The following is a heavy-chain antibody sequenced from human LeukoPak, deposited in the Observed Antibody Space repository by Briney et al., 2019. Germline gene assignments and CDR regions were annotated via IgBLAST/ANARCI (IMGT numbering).Heavy chain of an antibody. CDR2: ISGSGGST. V-gene: IGHV3-23*01. D-gene: IGHD2-2*01. CDR1: GFTFSSYA. Sequence: GGSLRLSCAASGFTFSSYAMSWVRQAPGKGLEWVSAISGSGGSTYYADSVKGRFTISRDNSKNTLYLQMNSLRAEDTAVYYCAKAQRYCSSTSCYGDYYYYYGMDVWGKGTTVTVSS. J-gene: IGHJ6*04. CDR3: AKAQRYCSSTSCYGDYYYYYGMDV.